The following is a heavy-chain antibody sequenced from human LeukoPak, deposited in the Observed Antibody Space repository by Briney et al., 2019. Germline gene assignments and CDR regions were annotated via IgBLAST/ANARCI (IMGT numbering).Heavy chain of an antibody. CDR3: AKMEMSIAVQARYYYYMDV. CDR2: ISGSGGST. V-gene: IGHV3-23*01. D-gene: IGHD6-6*01. CDR1: GFTFSSYA. Sequence: GGSLRLSCAASGFTFSSYAMSWVRQAPGKGLEWVSAISGSGGSTYYADSVKGRFTISRDNSKNTLYLQMNSLRAEDTAVYYCAKMEMSIAVQARYYYYMDVWGKGTTVTVSS. J-gene: IGHJ6*03.